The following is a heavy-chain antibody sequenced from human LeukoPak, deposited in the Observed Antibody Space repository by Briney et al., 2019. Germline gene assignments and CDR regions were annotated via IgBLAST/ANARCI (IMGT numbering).Heavy chain of an antibody. CDR1: GYTFTSYD. J-gene: IGHJ5*02. CDR3: ARVSPHRKMSYGNQNWFDT. V-gene: IGHV1-8*02. Sequence: GASVKVSCKASGYTFTSYDINWVRQATGQGLEWMGWMNPNSGNTGYAQKLQGRVTMTTDTSTSTAHMELRSLRSDDTAVYYCARVSPHRKMSYGNQNWFDTWGQGTLVTVSS. CDR2: MNPNSGNT. D-gene: IGHD3-16*01.